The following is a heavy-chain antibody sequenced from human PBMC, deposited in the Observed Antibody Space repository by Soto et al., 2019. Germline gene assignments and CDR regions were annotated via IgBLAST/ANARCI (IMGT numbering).Heavy chain of an antibody. CDR2: LGGTGGRA. V-gene: IGHV3-23*01. CDR3: AKADRPYYEILTGPDY. J-gene: IGHJ4*02. Sequence: GGSLRLSCAASGFTFCSYAMCWVRQAPGKGLEWVSALGGTGGRAYYADSVKGRFTVSRDNSRNTLFLQMNSLRVEDTAIYYCAKADRPYYEILTGPDYWGQGTLVTVSS. D-gene: IGHD3-9*01. CDR1: GFTFCSYA.